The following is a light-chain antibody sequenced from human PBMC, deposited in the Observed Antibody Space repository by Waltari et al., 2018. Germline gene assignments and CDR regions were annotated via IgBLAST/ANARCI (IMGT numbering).Light chain of an antibody. CDR2: GAS. CDR1: QNIGNN. V-gene: IGKV3-15*01. CDR3: HQYNNWPPYT. Sequence: EIVMTQSPDTLSVSPGESATLSCRASQNIGNNLAWYQQKPGQAPRLLIYGASTTAIGIPDRFSGSGSGTEFTLTISSLQSEDFAVYLCHQYNNWPPYTFGQGTKLEIK. J-gene: IGKJ2*01.